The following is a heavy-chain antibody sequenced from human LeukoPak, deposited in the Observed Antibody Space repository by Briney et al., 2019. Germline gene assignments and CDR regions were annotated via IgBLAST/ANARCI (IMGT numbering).Heavy chain of an antibody. Sequence: NTSETLSLTCTVSGGSISSYYWSWIRQPPGKGLEWIGYIYYSGSTNYNPSLKSRVTISVDTSKNQFSLKLSSVTAADTAVYYCARGSFRAFDIWGQGTMVTVSS. CDR3: ARGSFRAFDI. D-gene: IGHD6-19*01. J-gene: IGHJ3*02. V-gene: IGHV4-59*01. CDR1: GGSISSYY. CDR2: IYYSGST.